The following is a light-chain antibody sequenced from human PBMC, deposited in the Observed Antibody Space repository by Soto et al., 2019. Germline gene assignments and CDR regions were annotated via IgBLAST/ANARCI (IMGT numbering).Light chain of an antibody. CDR1: SSNIGSNT. CDR2: SNN. V-gene: IGLV1-44*01. J-gene: IGLJ2*01. CDR3: AAWDDGLNGVI. Sequence: QSVLTQPPSASGTPGQRVTISCSGSSSNIGSNTVNWYQQLPGTAPKLPIYSNNQRPSGVPDRFSGSKSGTSASLAISGLQSEDETDYYCAAWDDGLNGVIFGGGTKLTVL.